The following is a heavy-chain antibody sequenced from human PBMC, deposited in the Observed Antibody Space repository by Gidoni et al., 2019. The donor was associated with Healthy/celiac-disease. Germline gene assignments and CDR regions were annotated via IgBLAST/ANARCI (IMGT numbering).Heavy chain of an antibody. CDR3: ARAVLRYFDWSDAFDI. V-gene: IGHV4-30-2*01. CDR2: IYHSGST. CDR1: GGSISSGGYS. Sequence: QLQLQESGSGLVKPSQTLSLTCAVSGGSISSGGYSWSWIRQPPGKGLEWIGYIYHSGSTYYNPSLKSRVTISVDRSKNQFSLKLSSVTAADTAVYYCARAVLRYFDWSDAFDIWGQGTMVTVSS. D-gene: IGHD3-9*01. J-gene: IGHJ3*02.